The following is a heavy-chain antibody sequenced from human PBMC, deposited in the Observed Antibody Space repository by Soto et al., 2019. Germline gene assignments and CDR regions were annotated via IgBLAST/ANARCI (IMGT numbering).Heavy chain of an antibody. CDR1: GFTFSSYG. CDR2: ISYDGSNK. V-gene: IGHV3-30*03. J-gene: IGHJ6*02. CDR3: ARQKSSAVGMDV. Sequence: GGSLRLSCAASGFTFSSYGMHWVRQAPGKGLEWVAVISYDGSNKYYADSVKGRFTISRDNSKNTLYLQMNSLRVEDTAVYYCARQKSSAVGMDVWGQGTTVTVSS. D-gene: IGHD6-19*01.